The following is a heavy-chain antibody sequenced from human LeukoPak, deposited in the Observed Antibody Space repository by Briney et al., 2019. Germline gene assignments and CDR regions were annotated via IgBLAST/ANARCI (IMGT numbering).Heavy chain of an antibody. J-gene: IGHJ3*02. Sequence: GGSLRLSCVAAGFIFNTYVMHWVRQAPGRGRGWVGFIRYVGSNKNYADSVRGGFTISRDNTKNSLYLQMNSLRAEDTAVYYCAKDGGSDADSFDIWGQGTMVTVSS. CDR3: AKDGGSDADSFDI. CDR1: GFIFNTYV. CDR2: IRYVGSNK. D-gene: IGHD2-15*01. V-gene: IGHV3-30*02.